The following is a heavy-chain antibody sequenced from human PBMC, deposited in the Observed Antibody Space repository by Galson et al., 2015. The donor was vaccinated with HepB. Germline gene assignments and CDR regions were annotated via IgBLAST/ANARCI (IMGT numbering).Heavy chain of an antibody. CDR3: ASCITIFGVVTCMDV. CDR2: INPSGGST. Sequence: SYYMHWVRQAPGQGLEWMGIINPSGGSTSYAQKFQGRVTMTRDTSTSTVYMELSSLRSEDTAVYYCASCITIFGVVTCMDVWGQGTTVTVSS. J-gene: IGHJ6*02. V-gene: IGHV1-46*01. D-gene: IGHD3-3*01. CDR1: SYY.